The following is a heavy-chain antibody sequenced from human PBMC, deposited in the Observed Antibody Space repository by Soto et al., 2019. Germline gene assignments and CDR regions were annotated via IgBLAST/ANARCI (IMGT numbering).Heavy chain of an antibody. J-gene: IGHJ4*02. D-gene: IGHD1-1*01. CDR1: GFMFSNHG. V-gene: IGHV3-33*01. CDR3: VRGDNWNEEASDY. Sequence: QVQLVESGGGVVQPGRSLRLSCAASGFMFSNHGMHWVRQAPGKGLEWVAVIWSDGNNRYYADSVKGRFTISRDNSKNTLYLQMNSLRAEDTAVYYCVRGDNWNEEASDYWGQGTLVTVSS. CDR2: IWSDGNNR.